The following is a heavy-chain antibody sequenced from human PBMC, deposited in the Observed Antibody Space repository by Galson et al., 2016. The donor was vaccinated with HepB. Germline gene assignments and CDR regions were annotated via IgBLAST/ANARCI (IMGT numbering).Heavy chain of an antibody. D-gene: IGHD6-19*01. CDR3: VRDHSSGWYEGYFDH. Sequence: SLRLSCAASGFTFRTYAMHWVRQAPGKGLEWVAVISHDGGDKKYADSVKGRFTISRDNPNTLYLQMSSLRAEDTAVYYSVRDHSSGWYEGYFDHWGQGTLVSVSS. CDR2: ISHDGGDK. V-gene: IGHV3-30*04. CDR1: GFTFRTYA. J-gene: IGHJ4*02.